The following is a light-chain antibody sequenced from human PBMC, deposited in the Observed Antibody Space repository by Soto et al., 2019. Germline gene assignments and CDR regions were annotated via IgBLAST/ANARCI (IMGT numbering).Light chain of an antibody. J-gene: IGLJ2*01. V-gene: IGLV9-49*03. CDR3: GADHGSGSYFVVV. CDR1: SGYSNYK. CDR2: VGTGGIVG. Sequence: QSVLSQPPSVSASLGASVTLTCTLSSGYSNYKVDWYQQRPGKGPRFVMRVGTGGIVGSRGDGIPDRFSVLGSGLNRYLTIKNIQEEDESDYHCGADHGSGSYFVVVFGGGTKLTVL.